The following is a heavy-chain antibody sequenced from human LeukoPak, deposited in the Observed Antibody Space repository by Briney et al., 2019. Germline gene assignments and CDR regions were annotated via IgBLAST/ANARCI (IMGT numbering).Heavy chain of an antibody. CDR2: INHSGST. CDR1: GGSFSGYY. CDR3: ARDFSSSSTVYYYYYMDV. Sequence: SETLSLTCAVYGGSFSGYYWSWIRQPPGKGLEWIGEINHSGSTNYNPSLKSRVTISVDTSKNQFSLKLSSVTAADTAIYYCARDFSSSSTVYYYYYMDVWAKGPRSPSP. J-gene: IGHJ6*03. V-gene: IGHV4-34*01. D-gene: IGHD6-6*01.